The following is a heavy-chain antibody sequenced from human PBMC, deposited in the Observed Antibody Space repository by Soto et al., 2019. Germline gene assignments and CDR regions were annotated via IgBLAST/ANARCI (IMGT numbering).Heavy chain of an antibody. CDR1: GYSFTRYW. CDR2: IDPSDSYT. Sequence: GESLKISCKGSGYSFTRYWISWVRQMPGKGLEWMGRIDPSDSYTNYSPSFQGHVTISADKSISTAYLQWGSLKASDTAMYYCARLGDSGSYQGEFDYWGQGTLVTVSS. J-gene: IGHJ4*02. CDR3: ARLGDSGSYQGEFDY. D-gene: IGHD1-26*01. V-gene: IGHV5-10-1*01.